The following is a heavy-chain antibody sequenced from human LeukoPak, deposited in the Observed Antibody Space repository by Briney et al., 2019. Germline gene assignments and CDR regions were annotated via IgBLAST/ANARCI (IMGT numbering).Heavy chain of an antibody. Sequence: ASVKVSCKASGYTFSGYYMHWVRQAPGQGLEWMGWINPNSGGTNYAQKFQGRVTMTRDTSISTAYMELSRLRSDDTAVYYCATSQGGYCSSTSCYASGPNYMDVWGKGTTVTIS. CDR3: ATSQGGYCSSTSCYASGPNYMDV. CDR1: GYTFSGYY. D-gene: IGHD2-2*01. CDR2: INPNSGGT. V-gene: IGHV1-2*02. J-gene: IGHJ6*03.